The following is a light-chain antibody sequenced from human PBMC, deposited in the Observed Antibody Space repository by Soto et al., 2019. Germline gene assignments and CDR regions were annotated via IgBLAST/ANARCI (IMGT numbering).Light chain of an antibody. J-gene: IGLJ1*01. CDR3: SSYTSSNTPYV. V-gene: IGLV2-14*01. CDR1: SSDVGAYNF. Sequence: QSALTQPASVSGSLGQSITISCTGSSSDVGAYNFVSWYQHHPGKAPKLILYEVTTRPSGVSSRFSGSKSGNTASLTISGLQADDEPNYYCSSYTSSNTPYVFGTGTKVTVL. CDR2: EVT.